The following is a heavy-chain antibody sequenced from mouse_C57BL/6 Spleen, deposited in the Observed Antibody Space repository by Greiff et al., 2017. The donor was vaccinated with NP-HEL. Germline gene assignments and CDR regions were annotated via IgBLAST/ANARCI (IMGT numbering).Heavy chain of an antibody. Sequence: QVQLKESGPELVKPGASVKISCKASGYAFSSSWMNWVKQRPGKGLEWIGRIYPGDGDTNYNGKFKGKATLTADKSSSTAYMQLSSLTSEDSAVYFCARQAYYYGSSPWFAYWGQGTLVTVSA. CDR2: IYPGDGDT. V-gene: IGHV1-82*01. D-gene: IGHD1-1*01. CDR3: ARQAYYYGSSPWFAY. J-gene: IGHJ3*01. CDR1: GYAFSSSW.